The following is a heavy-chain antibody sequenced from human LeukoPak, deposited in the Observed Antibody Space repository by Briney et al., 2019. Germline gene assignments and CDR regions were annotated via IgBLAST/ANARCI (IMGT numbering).Heavy chain of an antibody. V-gene: IGHV1-46*01. D-gene: IGHD1-26*01. CDR3: ARNGWVGAPQLGAFDV. Sequence: ASVKVSCKASGHTFTNYYLHWVRQAPGQGPDWMGIINPSGGSATYAQKFQGRVIMTRDTSTSTVYMELSSLRSEDTAVYYCARNGWVGAPQLGAFDVWGQGTMVSVSS. J-gene: IGHJ3*01. CDR1: GHTFTNYY. CDR2: INPSGGSA.